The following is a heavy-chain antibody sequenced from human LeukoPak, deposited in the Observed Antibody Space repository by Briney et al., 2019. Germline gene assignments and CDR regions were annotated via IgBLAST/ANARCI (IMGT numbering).Heavy chain of an antibody. J-gene: IGHJ5*02. V-gene: IGHV4-34*01. D-gene: IGHD2-2*01. CDR1: GGSFSGYY. CDR3: ARGCSSSSCWLFDP. Sequence: AETLSLTCAVDGGSFSGYYWNWIRQPPGKGLEWIGEINDSGSTNYNPSLKSRATISVDTSKNQFSLKLTSVTAADTAVYYCARGCSSSSCWLFDPWGQGTLVTVSS. CDR2: INDSGST.